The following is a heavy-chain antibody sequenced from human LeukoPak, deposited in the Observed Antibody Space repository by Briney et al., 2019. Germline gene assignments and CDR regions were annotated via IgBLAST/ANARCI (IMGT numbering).Heavy chain of an antibody. J-gene: IGHJ6*02. CDR2: IYPGDSDT. CDR1: GYSFTSYW. V-gene: IGHV5-51*01. Sequence: AGESLKISCKGSGYSFTSYWIGWVRQMPGKGLEWMGIIYPGDSDTRYSPSFQGQVTISADKSISTAYLQWSSLKASDTAMYYCARHGGRTGDYVNYYYYGMDVWGQGTTVTVSS. CDR3: ARHGGRTGDYVNYYYYGMDV. D-gene: IGHD4-17*01.